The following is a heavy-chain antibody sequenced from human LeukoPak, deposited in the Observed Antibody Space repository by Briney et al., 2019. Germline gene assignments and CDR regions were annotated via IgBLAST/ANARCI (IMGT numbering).Heavy chain of an antibody. CDR3: AKSPPYYYDRSGRNFDY. CDR2: ISGSGGST. Sequence: GGSLRLSCAASGFTFSSYAMSWVRQAPGKGLEWVSAISGSGGSTYYADSVKGRFTISRDNSKNTLYLQMNSLRAEHTAVYYCAKSPPYYYDRSGRNFDYWGQGTLVTVPS. CDR1: GFTFSSYA. D-gene: IGHD3-22*01. V-gene: IGHV3-23*01. J-gene: IGHJ4*02.